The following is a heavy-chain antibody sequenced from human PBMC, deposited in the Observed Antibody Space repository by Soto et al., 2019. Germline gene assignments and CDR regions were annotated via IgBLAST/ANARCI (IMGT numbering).Heavy chain of an antibody. Sequence: QVQLVESGGGVVQPGRSLRLSCAASGFTFSNYGMHWVRQAPGKGLEWVAVISYDGSNKYYADSVKGRFTISRDNSKNTLYLQMNSLRAEDTAVYYCAKEDDYGHRWKGFDFWGQGTMVTVSS. CDR3: AKEDDYGHRWKGFDF. V-gene: IGHV3-30*18. CDR2: ISYDGSNK. D-gene: IGHD4-17*01. CDR1: GFTFSNYG. J-gene: IGHJ3*01.